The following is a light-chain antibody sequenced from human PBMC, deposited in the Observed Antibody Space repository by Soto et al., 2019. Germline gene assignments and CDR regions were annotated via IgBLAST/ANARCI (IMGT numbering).Light chain of an antibody. V-gene: IGKV3-20*01. CDR1: QSLSSNY. Sequence: EIVLTQSPGTLSLSPGERATLSCRASQSLSSNYLAWYQQKPGQAPRLLIYGASSRATGIPDRFSGSGSGTAFTLTISRLEPEDFAVFYCHQCDSSPWTFGQGTKVEIK. J-gene: IGKJ1*01. CDR3: HQCDSSPWT. CDR2: GAS.